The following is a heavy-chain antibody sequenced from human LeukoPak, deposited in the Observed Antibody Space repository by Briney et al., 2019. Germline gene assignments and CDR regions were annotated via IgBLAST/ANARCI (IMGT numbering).Heavy chain of an antibody. CDR1: GFTFSSYA. Sequence: GGSLRLSCAASGFTFSSYAMHWVRQAPGKGLEWVAVISYDGSNKYYADSVKGRFTISRDNSKNTLYLQMNSLRAEDTAVYYCARDRSREWLVGDFDYWGQGTLVTVSS. J-gene: IGHJ4*02. CDR3: ARDRSREWLVGDFDY. CDR2: ISYDGSNK. V-gene: IGHV3-30-3*01. D-gene: IGHD5-12*01.